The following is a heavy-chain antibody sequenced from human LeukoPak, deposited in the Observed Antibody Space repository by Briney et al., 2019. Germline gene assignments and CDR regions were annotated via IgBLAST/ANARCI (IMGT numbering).Heavy chain of an antibody. J-gene: IGHJ4*02. CDR1: GYTFTCYY. Sequence: GASVKVAFKPSGYTFTCYYMHWVRQAPGQGRDWMGWMNPNSGGTNHAQKFQARVTMARDTSISTAYLELSRLRSDDTAVYYCAVYGTGSYYQGYYFDYWGQGTLVTVSS. V-gene: IGHV1-2*02. CDR3: AVYGTGSYYQGYYFDY. D-gene: IGHD3-10*01. CDR2: MNPNSGGT.